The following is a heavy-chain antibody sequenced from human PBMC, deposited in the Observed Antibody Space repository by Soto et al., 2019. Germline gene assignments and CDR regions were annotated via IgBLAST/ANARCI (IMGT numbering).Heavy chain of an antibody. CDR1: GGSFSGYY. CDR2: INHSGST. CDR3: ARVDHVDTAMVDY. J-gene: IGHJ4*02. Sequence: QVQLQQWGAGLLKPSETLSLTCAVYGGSFSGYYWSWIRQPPGKGLEWNGEINHSGSTNYNPSLKSRVTISVDTSKNQFSLKLSSVTAADTAVYYCARVDHVDTAMVDYWGQGTLVTVSS. V-gene: IGHV4-34*01. D-gene: IGHD5-18*01.